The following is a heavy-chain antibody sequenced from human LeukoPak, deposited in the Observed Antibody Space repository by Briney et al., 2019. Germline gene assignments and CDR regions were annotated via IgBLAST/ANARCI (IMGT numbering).Heavy chain of an antibody. CDR3: ASSTTAAQWHFDY. V-gene: IGHV4-61*01. J-gene: IGHJ4*02. Sequence: SETLSLTCAVSGYSISSGYYWGWIRQPPVKGLEWIGYIYYSGSTNYNPSLKSRVTISVDTSKNQFSLKLSSVTAADTAVYYCASSTTAAQWHFDYWGQGTLVTVSS. D-gene: IGHD6-25*01. CDR2: IYYSGST. CDR1: GYSISSGYY.